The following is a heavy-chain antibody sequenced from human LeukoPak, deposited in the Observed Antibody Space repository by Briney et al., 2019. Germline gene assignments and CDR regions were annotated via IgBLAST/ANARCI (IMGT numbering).Heavy chain of an antibody. CDR3: AKGAYCSTTNCPFDP. D-gene: IGHD2-2*01. Sequence: GGSLRLSCAASGFTFSSYSMNWVRQAPGKGLEWVSYISSSSSTIYYADSVKGRFTISRDNAKNSLYLQMNSLRADDTAVYYCAKGAYCSTTNCPFDPWGQGTLVTVSS. CDR1: GFTFSSYS. V-gene: IGHV3-48*01. CDR2: ISSSSSTI. J-gene: IGHJ5*02.